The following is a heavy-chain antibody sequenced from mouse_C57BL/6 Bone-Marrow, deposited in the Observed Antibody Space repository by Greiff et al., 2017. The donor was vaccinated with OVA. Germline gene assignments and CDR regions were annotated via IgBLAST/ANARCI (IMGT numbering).Heavy chain of an antibody. V-gene: IGHV5-4*03. J-gene: IGHJ4*01. Sequence: EVKLVESGGGLVKPGGSLKLSCAASGFTFSSYAMSWVRQTPEKRLEWVATISDGGSYTYYPDNVQGRFTISSDNAKNNLYLQMSHLKSEDTAMYYCARGGDDDYDVNAMDYWGQGTSVTVSS. D-gene: IGHD2-4*01. CDR2: ISDGGSYT. CDR3: ARGGDDDYDVNAMDY. CDR1: GFTFSSYA.